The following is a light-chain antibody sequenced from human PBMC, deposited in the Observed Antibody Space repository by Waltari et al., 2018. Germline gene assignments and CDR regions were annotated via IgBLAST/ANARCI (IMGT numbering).Light chain of an antibody. V-gene: IGLV2-23*02. CDR3: CSYAGSSILI. CDR2: EVT. J-gene: IGLJ2*01. Sequence: QSALTQPASVSGSPGQSITISCTGTSSDVGSYNLVSWYQHHPGKAPNLLIYEVTKRPSGGSNRFSGSKSGNTASLTISGLQAEDEADYYCCSYAGSSILIFGGGTKLTVL. CDR1: SSDVGSYNL.